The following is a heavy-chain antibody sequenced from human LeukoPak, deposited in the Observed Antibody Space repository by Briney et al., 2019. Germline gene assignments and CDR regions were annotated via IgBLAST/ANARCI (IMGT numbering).Heavy chain of an antibody. CDR2: IHGDATTT. J-gene: IGHJ3*02. Sequence: GGSLRLSCAASGFTFSNDWIQWVRQAPGKGLVWVSRIHGDATTTHYADSVKGRFTISRDNSKNTLYLQMNSLRAEDTAVYYCAKEASRGFDIWGQGTMVTVSS. D-gene: IGHD6-6*01. V-gene: IGHV3-74*01. CDR3: AKEASRGFDI. CDR1: GFTFSNDW.